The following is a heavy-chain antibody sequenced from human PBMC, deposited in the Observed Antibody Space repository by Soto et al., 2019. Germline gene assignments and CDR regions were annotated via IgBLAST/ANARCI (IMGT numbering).Heavy chain of an antibody. D-gene: IGHD5-12*01. CDR1: GFTFSSYS. CDR2: ISSSSSYI. Sequence: PGGSLRHSCAASGFTFSSYSMNWVRQAPGKGLEWVSSISSSSSYIYYADSVKGRFTISRDNAKNSLYLQMNSLRAEDTAVYYCASGPLYSGYDYNWFDPWGQGTLVTVSS. CDR3: ASGPLYSGYDYNWFDP. J-gene: IGHJ5*02. V-gene: IGHV3-21*01.